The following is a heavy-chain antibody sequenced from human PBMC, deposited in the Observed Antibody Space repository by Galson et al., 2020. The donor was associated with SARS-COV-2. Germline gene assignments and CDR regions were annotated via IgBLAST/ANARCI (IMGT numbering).Heavy chain of an antibody. V-gene: IGHV4-31*03. CDR1: GGSIYSGGSY. Sequence: SETLYLTCTVSGGSIYSGGSYWSWLRQHPGKGQEWIGNIYYSGSTTYNPSLKSRVTMSVDTSQNQFFLTLSSVTAADTAVYFCARSCSSTACLPWAFDYWGQGNLVTVSS. D-gene: IGHD2-2*01. CDR3: ARSCSSTACLPWAFDY. CDR2: IYYSGST. J-gene: IGHJ4*02.